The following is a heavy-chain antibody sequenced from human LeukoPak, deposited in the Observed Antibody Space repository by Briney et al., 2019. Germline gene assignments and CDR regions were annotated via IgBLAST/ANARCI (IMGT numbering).Heavy chain of an antibody. D-gene: IGHD5-24*01. CDR3: ARQGGRDGYNRR. V-gene: IGHV4-61*02. J-gene: IGHJ4*02. Sequence: SETLSLTCTVSGGSISSGSYYWSWIRQPAGKGLEWIGRIYTSGSTNYNPSLKSRVTISVDTSKNQFSLKLSSVTAADTAVYYCARQGGRDGYNRRWGQGTLVTVSS. CDR2: IYTSGST. CDR1: GGSISSGSYY.